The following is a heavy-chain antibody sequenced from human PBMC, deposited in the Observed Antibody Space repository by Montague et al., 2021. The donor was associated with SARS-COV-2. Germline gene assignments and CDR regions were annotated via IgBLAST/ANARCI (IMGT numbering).Heavy chain of an antibody. D-gene: IGHD2-15*01. CDR1: GDSISGHY. J-gene: IGHJ3*02. Sequence: SGTLSLTCVVSGDSISGHYWTWIRQPPGKGLEWIGYVSFSGSPDYNPSLKSRVTISADTSKKQFSLKLTSVTAADTAMYYCAKPWGVEGATRFAFDTWGQGTMVIVSS. CDR3: AKPWGVEGATRFAFDT. V-gene: IGHV4-59*08. CDR2: VSFSGSP.